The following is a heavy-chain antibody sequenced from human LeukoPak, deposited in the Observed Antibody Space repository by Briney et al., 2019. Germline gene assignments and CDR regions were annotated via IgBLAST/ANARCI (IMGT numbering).Heavy chain of an antibody. J-gene: IGHJ5*01. CDR1: GFTVSGTH. CDR2: MYTGGTT. Sequence: GGSLRLSCAASGFTVSGTHMGWVRQAPGKGLEWVSAMYTGGTTYYADSVTGRFTVSRDTSRNTLFLHMNSLRADDTAIYYCAKDEATSGGGLASWGQGTLVIVSS. V-gene: IGHV3-53*01. CDR3: AKDEATSGGGLAS. D-gene: IGHD3-16*01.